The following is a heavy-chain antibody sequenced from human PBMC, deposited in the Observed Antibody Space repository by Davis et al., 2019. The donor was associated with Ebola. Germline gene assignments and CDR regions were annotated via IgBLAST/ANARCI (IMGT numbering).Heavy chain of an antibody. V-gene: IGHV3-23*01. CDR3: AKLFGSSGWYYFDY. J-gene: IGHJ4*02. CDR1: GFTFSSYA. Sequence: GESLKISCAASGFTFSSYAMSWLRQAPGKGLEWVSAISGSGGSTYYADPVKGRFTISRDNTKNTLYLQVNSLGAEDTAVYYCAKLFGSSGWYYFDYWGQGTLVAVSS. D-gene: IGHD6-19*01. CDR2: ISGSGGST.